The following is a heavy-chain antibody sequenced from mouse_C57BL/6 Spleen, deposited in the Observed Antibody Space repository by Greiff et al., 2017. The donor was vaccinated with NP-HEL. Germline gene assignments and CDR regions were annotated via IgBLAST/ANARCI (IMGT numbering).Heavy chain of an antibody. CDR3: ARLGTTGYYAMDY. D-gene: IGHD2-13*01. CDR1: GYSFTGYY. CDR2: INPSTGGT. Sequence: EVMLVESGPELVKPGASVKISCKASGYSFTGYYMNWVKRSPEKSLEWIGEINPSTGGTTYNQKFKAKATLTVDKSSSTAYMQLKSLTSEDSAVYYCARLGTTGYYAMDYWGQGTSVTVSS. V-gene: IGHV1-42*01. J-gene: IGHJ4*01.